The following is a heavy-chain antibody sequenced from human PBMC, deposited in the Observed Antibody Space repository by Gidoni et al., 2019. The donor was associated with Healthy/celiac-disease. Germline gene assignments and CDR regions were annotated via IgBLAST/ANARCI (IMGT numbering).Heavy chain of an antibody. V-gene: IGHV3-30-3*01. D-gene: IGHD3-3*01. CDR3: ARDPTMALRFLEWLGTPFDY. J-gene: IGHJ4*02. CDR1: GFTFSSYA. CDR2: ISYDGSNK. Sequence: QVQLVESGGGVVQPGRSLRLSCAASGFTFSSYAMHWVRQAPGKGLEWVAVISYDGSNKYYADSVKGRFTISRDNSKNTLYLQMNSLRAEDTAVYYCARDPTMALRFLEWLGTPFDYWGQGTLVTVSS.